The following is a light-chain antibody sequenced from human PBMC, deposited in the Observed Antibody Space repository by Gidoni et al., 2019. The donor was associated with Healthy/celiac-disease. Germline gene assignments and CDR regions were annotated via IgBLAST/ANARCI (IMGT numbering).Light chain of an antibody. CDR1: QNVLYSSNNKNY. CDR3: QQYYSTPPT. J-gene: IGKJ1*01. Sequence: DIVMTQSPDSLAVSLGERATINCKSSQNVLYSSNNKNYLAWYQQKPGQPPKLLIYRASTRETGVPDRFSGSGSGTDFTLTISSLQAEDVAVYYCQQYYSTPPTFGQGTKVEIK. V-gene: IGKV4-1*01. CDR2: RAS.